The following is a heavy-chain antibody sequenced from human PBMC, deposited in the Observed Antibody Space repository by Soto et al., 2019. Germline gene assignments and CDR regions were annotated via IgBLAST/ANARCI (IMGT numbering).Heavy chain of an antibody. D-gene: IGHD3-3*01. CDR1: GGSISSYY. CDR3: ARHVQITIFGVVPRSSNNWFDP. Sequence: SETLSPTCTVSGGSISSYYWSWIRQPPGKGLEWIGYIYYSGSTNYNPSLKSRVTISVDTSKNQFSLKLSSVTAADTAVYYCARHVQITIFGVVPRSSNNWFDPWGQGTLVTVSS. V-gene: IGHV4-59*08. J-gene: IGHJ5*02. CDR2: IYYSGST.